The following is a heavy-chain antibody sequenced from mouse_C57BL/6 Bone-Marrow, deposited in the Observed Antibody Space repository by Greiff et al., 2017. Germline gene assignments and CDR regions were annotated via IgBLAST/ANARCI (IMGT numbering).Heavy chain of an antibody. V-gene: IGHV2-5*01. CDR2: IWSGGST. CDR1: GFSLTSYG. J-gene: IGHJ3*01. CDR3: DKSCCSSCSFAY. Sequence: QVQLKESGPGLVQPSQSLSITCTVSGFSLTSYGVHWVRQSPGKGLEWLGVIWSGGSTDYNAAFMSSLSITKDNSKSQVFFKMNSLRADVTAIYYYDKSCCSSCSFAYWGQGTLVTVSA. D-gene: IGHD1-1*01.